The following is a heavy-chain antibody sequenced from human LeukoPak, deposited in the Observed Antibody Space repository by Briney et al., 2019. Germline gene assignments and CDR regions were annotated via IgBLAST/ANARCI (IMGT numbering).Heavy chain of an antibody. CDR2: LYGSGTT. CDR3: ATQELVPAALNAFDI. V-gene: IGHV4-59*08. D-gene: IGHD2-2*01. CDR1: GGAISRYS. Sequence: PSETLSLTCSVSGGAISRYSWSWIRQPPGQGLKWIGYLYGSGTTNYKASLKSRVTMSVDTSKNHFSLRLSSVTAADTAVYYCATQELVPAALNAFDIWGQGTLVTVSS. J-gene: IGHJ3*02.